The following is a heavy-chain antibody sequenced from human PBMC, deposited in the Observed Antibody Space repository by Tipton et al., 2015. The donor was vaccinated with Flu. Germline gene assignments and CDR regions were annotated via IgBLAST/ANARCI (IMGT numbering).Heavy chain of an antibody. D-gene: IGHD3-22*01. CDR2: ISYDGSNK. CDR3: ARVLLVYYDSSGYYDY. Sequence: SLRLSCAASGFTFSSYAMHWVRQAPGKGLEWVAVISYDGSNKYYADSVKGRFTISRDNSKNTLYLQMNNLRAEDTAVYYCARVLLVYYDSSGYYDYWGQGTLVTVSS. V-gene: IGHV3-30-3*01. CDR1: GFTFSSYA. J-gene: IGHJ4*02.